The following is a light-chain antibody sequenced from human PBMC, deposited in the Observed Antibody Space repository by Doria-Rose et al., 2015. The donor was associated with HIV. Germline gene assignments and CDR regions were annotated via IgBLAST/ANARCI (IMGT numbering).Light chain of an antibody. CDR2: WAS. J-gene: IGKJ3*01. Sequence: DIRVTQSPESLGMSLGERATLNCKSNQSLLYTSKNYLAWYQQKPVQPPNLLMYWASTRQSGVPARFSGSGSGTDFTLTISSLEAEDVAVYYCQQYYDTPSFGPGTTVDIK. V-gene: IGKV4-1*01. CDR3: QQYYDTPS. CDR1: QSLLYTSKNY.